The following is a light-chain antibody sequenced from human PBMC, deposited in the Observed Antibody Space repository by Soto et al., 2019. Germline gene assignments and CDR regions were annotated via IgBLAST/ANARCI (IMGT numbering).Light chain of an antibody. CDR1: QSVTSN. CDR3: QQYNNWHLS. V-gene: IGKV3-15*01. J-gene: IGKJ4*01. CDR2: GAS. Sequence: EIVMTQSPATLSVSLGERATLSCRASQSVTSNLAWYQQKPGQAPRLLIYGASTRATIIPARFSGSGSGTEFTLTISSLQSEDFAVYYCQQYNNWHLSFGGGTKVEIK.